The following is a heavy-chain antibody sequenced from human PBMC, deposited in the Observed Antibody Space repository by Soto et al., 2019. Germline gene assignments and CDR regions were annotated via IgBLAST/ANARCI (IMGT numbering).Heavy chain of an antibody. V-gene: IGHV4-31*03. CDR3: ARDHSSSRIFDY. CDR1: GGSISSGGYY. Sequence: PSETLSLTCTVSGGSISSGGYYWSWIRQHPGKGLEWIGYIYYSGSTYYNPSLKSRVTISVDTSKNQFSLKLSSVTAADTAVYYCARDHSSSRIFDYWGQGTLVTVPS. CDR2: IYYSGST. J-gene: IGHJ4*02. D-gene: IGHD6-6*01.